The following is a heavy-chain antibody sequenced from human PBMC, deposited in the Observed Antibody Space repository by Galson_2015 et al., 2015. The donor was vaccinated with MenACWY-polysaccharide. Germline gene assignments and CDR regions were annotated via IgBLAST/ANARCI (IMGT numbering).Heavy chain of an antibody. J-gene: IGHJ5*02. V-gene: IGHV3-23*01. CDR1: GFTFASYA. D-gene: IGHD3-3*01. CDR2: IRRRGTNT. Sequence: SLRLSCAASGFTFASYAMSWGRQAPGKGLEWVSAIRRRGTNTYYADSVKGRFTISRDNSKNTLYLQMNSLRAEDTAVYYCAKDSTDFWSVAGRFDHWGQGTLVTVSS. CDR3: AKDSTDFWSVAGRFDH.